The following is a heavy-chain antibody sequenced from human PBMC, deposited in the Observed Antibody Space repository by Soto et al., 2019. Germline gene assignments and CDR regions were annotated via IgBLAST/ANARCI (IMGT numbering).Heavy chain of an antibody. CDR1: GFSFSNYG. Sequence: QVQLVESGGGVVQPGRSLRLSCAASGFSFSNYGMHWVRQAPGKGLEWEAIIWYDGSEKYYTDAVKGRFTISRDNSKTTLYLQMDSLSAEDTAVYYCARDSRYSSSLYYYYGLDVWGQGTTVTVSS. D-gene: IGHD6-6*01. CDR3: ARDSRYSSSLYYYYGLDV. J-gene: IGHJ6*02. V-gene: IGHV3-33*01. CDR2: IWYDGSEK.